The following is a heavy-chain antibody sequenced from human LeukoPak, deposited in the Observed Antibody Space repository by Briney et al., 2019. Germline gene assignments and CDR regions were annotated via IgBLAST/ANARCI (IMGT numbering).Heavy chain of an antibody. V-gene: IGHV4-34*01. CDR2: INHSGIT. Sequence: SETLSLTCTVSGGAISGYYWSWIRQPPGKGLEWIGEINHSGITHYNPSLESRVTISVDTSKNQVSLKVRSVTATDTALYYCARERVVPAAMPFDYWGQGTLVTVSS. D-gene: IGHD2-2*01. CDR3: ARERVVPAAMPFDY. J-gene: IGHJ4*02. CDR1: GGAISGYY.